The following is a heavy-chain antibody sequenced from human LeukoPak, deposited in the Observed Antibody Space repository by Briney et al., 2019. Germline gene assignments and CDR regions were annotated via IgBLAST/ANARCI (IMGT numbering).Heavy chain of an antibody. CDR1: GYTFTNYG. CDR3: AREGDFLTGYWDH. CDR2: ISANNDNT. V-gene: IGHV1-18*04. J-gene: IGHJ4*02. Sequence: ASVKVSCKASGYTFTNYGISWVRQAPGQGLVWMGWISANNDNTNYARKFQGRVTMTTDTSTSTAYMELRSLRSDDTAVYYCAREGDFLTGYWDHWGQGTLVTVSS. D-gene: IGHD3/OR15-3a*01.